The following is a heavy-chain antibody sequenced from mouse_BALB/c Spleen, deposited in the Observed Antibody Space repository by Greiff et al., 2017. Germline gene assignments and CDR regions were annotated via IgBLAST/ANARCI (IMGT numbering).Heavy chain of an antibody. V-gene: IGHV2-3*01. CDR2: IWGDGST. Sequence: VKLQESGPGLVAPSQSLSITCTVSGFSLTSYGVSWVRQPPGKGLEWLGVIWGDGSTNYHSALISRLSISKDNSKSQVFLKMNSLQTDDTARYYCARDGYWKIMDYWGQGTSVTVSS. CDR3: ARDGYWKIMDY. D-gene: IGHD2-3*01. J-gene: IGHJ4*01. CDR1: GFSLTSYG.